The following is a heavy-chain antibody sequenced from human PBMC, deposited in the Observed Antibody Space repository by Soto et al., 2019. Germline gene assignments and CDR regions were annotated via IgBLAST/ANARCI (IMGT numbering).Heavy chain of an antibody. J-gene: IGHJ6*02. Sequence: GESLKISCTGSGYSFSTYWIAWVRQMPGKGLEWMGRIDPTDSYTKYSPSFEGHVTISADKSISTAYLQWSSLKASDSAVYYCARLSRASFALDVWGQGTTVTVSS. CDR3: ARLSRASFALDV. V-gene: IGHV5-10-1*01. CDR1: GYSFSTYW. D-gene: IGHD3-16*01. CDR2: IDPTDSYT.